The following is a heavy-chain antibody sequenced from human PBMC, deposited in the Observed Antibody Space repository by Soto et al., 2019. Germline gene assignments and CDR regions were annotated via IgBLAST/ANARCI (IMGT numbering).Heavy chain of an antibody. CDR1: GYIFANDW. D-gene: IGHD6-6*01. CDR2: IFPGDSDT. J-gene: IGHJ4*02. Sequence: LKISCKGSGYIFANDWIAWVRQMPGKGLEWMGIIFPGDSDTRYSPSFQGQVTISADKSINTAYLQWSSLKASDTAVYYCARRVAAHPYFDFWGQGALVTVSS. V-gene: IGHV5-51*01. CDR3: ARRVAAHPYFDF.